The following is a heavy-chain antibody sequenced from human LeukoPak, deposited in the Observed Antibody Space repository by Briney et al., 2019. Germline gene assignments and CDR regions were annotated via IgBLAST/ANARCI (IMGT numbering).Heavy chain of an antibody. J-gene: IGHJ4*02. V-gene: IGHV4-30-2*01. D-gene: IGHD6-25*01. CDR2: IYHSGST. CDR1: GGSISSGGSS. Sequence: PSQTLSLTCAVSGGSISSGGSSWSWIRQPPGKGLEWIGYIYHSGSTYYNPSLKSRVTISVDRSKNQFSLKLSSVTAADTAVYYCARVRAGYFDYWGQGTLVTVSS. CDR3: ARVRAGYFDY.